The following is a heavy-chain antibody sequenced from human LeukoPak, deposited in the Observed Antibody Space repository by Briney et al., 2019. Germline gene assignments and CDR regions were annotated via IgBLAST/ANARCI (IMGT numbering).Heavy chain of an antibody. CDR2: INSDGSST. D-gene: IGHD3-10*01. J-gene: IGHJ4*02. CDR1: GFTFSNYA. Sequence: GGSLRLSCAASGFTFSNYAMSWVRQAPGKGLVWVSRINSDGSSTSYADSVKGRFTISRDNAKNTLYLQMNSLRAEDTAVYYCAKYYYTSGSSGGRVFDYWGQGTLVTVSS. V-gene: IGHV3-74*01. CDR3: AKYYYTSGSSGGRVFDY.